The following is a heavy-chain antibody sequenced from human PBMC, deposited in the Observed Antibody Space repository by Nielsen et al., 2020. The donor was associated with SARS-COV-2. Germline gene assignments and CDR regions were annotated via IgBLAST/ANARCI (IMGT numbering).Heavy chain of an antibody. CDR1: GFTFSSYG. CDR2: ISYDGSNI. CDR3: AKSAPTHDWLFDY. Sequence: GGSLRLSCAASGFTFSSYGMHWVRQAPGKGLEWVAVISYDGSNIYYADSVKGRFTISRDNSKNTLYLQMNSLRAEDTAVYYCAKSAPTHDWLFDYWGQGTLVTVSS. J-gene: IGHJ4*02. D-gene: IGHD3-9*01. V-gene: IGHV3-30*18.